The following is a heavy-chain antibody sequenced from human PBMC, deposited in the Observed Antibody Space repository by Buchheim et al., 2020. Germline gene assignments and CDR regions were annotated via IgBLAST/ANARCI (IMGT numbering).Heavy chain of an antibody. Sequence: QVQLVQSGAEVKKPGASVKVSCKASGYTFTSYYMHWVRQAPGQGLEWMRWINPNSGGTNYAQKFQGWVTMTRDTSISTAYMELSRLRSDDTAVYYCARAYCGGDCMGREYGMDVWGQGTT. CDR2: INPNSGGT. D-gene: IGHD2-21*02. CDR1: GYTFTSYY. CDR3: ARAYCGGDCMGREYGMDV. J-gene: IGHJ6*02. V-gene: IGHV1-2*04.